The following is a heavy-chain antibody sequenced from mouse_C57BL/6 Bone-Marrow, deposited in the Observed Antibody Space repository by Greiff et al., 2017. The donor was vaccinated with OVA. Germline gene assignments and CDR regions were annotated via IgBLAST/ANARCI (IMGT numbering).Heavy chain of an antibody. D-gene: IGHD2-4*01. Sequence: VQLKQSGAELVRPGASVKLSCTASGFNIKDDYMPWVKQRPEQGLEWIGWIDPENGDTEYASKFQGKATITADTASNPAYLQLSSLTSEDTSVYYCTTYYDYDVKFAYGGQGTLVTVSA. J-gene: IGHJ3*01. CDR3: TTYYDYDVKFAY. V-gene: IGHV14-4*01. CDR1: GFNIKDDY. CDR2: IDPENGDT.